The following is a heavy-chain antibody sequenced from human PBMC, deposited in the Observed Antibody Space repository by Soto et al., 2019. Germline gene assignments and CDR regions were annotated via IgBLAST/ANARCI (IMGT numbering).Heavy chain of an antibody. D-gene: IGHD2-15*01. CDR3: ARFYCSGGSCYSGKNWFDP. J-gene: IGHJ5*02. CDR1: GYTFTSYA. CDR2: INAGNGNT. Sequence: ASVKVSCKASGYTFTSYAMHWVRQAPGQRLEWMGWINAGNGNTKYSQKFQGRVTVTRDTSASTAYMELSSLRSEDTAVYYCARFYCSGGSCYSGKNWFDPWGQGTLVTVSS. V-gene: IGHV1-3*01.